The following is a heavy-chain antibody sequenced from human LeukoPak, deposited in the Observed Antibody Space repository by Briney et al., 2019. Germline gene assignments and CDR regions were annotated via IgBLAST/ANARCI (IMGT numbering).Heavy chain of an antibody. J-gene: IGHJ6*02. CDR2: IIPIFGTA. CDR3: ASKDSSGYYRDYYSYGMDV. D-gene: IGHD3-22*01. CDR1: GGTFSSYA. Sequence: GASVKVSCKASGGTFSSYAISWVRQAPGQGLEWMGGIIPIFGTANYAQKFQGRVTITADESTSTAYMELSSLRSEDTAMYYCASKDSSGYYRDYYSYGMDVWGQGTTVTVSS. V-gene: IGHV1-69*13.